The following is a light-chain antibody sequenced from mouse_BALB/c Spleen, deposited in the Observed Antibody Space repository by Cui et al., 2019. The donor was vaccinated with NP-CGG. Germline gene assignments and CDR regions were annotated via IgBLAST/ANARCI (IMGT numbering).Light chain of an antibody. CDR2: GTN. V-gene: IGLV1*01. CDR3: ALWYSNHWV. CDR1: TGAVTTSNY. J-gene: IGLJ1*01. Sequence: QAVVTQESAFTTSPGDTVTLTCRSNTGAVTTSNYANWVQEKPDHLFTGLIGGTNNRAPGVPARFSGSLIGDKAALTITGAQTEDEAIYFCALWYSNHWVFGGGTKLTVL.